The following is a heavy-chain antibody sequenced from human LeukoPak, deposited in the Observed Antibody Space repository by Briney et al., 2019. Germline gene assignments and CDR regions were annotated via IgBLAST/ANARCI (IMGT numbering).Heavy chain of an antibody. V-gene: IGHV4-39*02. CDR3: AREIASSVEF. CDR2: IYYSGTT. CDR1: GASIITTHYH. D-gene: IGHD6-6*01. Sequence: SETLSLTCTVSGASIITTHYHWGWIRQPPGKGLEWIGSIYYSGTTYYNPSLKSRLTISVDTSRNHFSLSLSSVTAADTAIYFCAREIASSVEFWGQGSLVTVSS. J-gene: IGHJ4*02.